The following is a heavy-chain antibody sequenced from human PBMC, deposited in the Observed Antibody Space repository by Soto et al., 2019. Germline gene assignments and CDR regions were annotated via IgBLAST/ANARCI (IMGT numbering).Heavy chain of an antibody. Sequence: GASVKVSCKASGSTFTSYYMHWLRQTPGQGLEWMGIINPSGGSTSYAQKFQGRVTMTRDTSTSTVYMELSSLRSEDTAVYYCAREKDSSGYYYSRRTGYYFDYWGQGTLVTVSS. D-gene: IGHD3-22*01. CDR1: GSTFTSYY. V-gene: IGHV1-46*01. CDR2: INPSGGST. J-gene: IGHJ4*02. CDR3: AREKDSSGYYYSRRTGYYFDY.